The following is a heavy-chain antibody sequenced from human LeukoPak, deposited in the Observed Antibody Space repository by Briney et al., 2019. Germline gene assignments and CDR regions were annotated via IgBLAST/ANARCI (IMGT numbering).Heavy chain of an antibody. CDR2: IYYSGST. Sequence: SETLSLTRTVSGGSISSYYWSWIRQPPGKGLEWIGYIYYSGSTNYNPSLKSRVTMSVDTSKNQFSLKLSSVTAADTAVYYCARDLMSRDYYGSGLNWFDPWGQGTLVTVSS. J-gene: IGHJ5*02. D-gene: IGHD3-10*01. CDR3: ARDLMSRDYYGSGLNWFDP. V-gene: IGHV4-59*12. CDR1: GGSISSYY.